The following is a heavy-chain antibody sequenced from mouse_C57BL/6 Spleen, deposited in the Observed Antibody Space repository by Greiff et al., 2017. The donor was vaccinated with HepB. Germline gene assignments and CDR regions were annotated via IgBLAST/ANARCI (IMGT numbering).Heavy chain of an antibody. J-gene: IGHJ4*01. D-gene: IGHD1-1*01. Sequence: EVKLVESEGGLVQPGSSMKLSCTASGFTFSDYYMAWVRQVPEKGLEWVANINYDGSSTYYLDSLKSRFIISRDNAKNILYLQMSSLKSEDTATYYCAREDYYGSSSMDYWGQGTSVTVSS. CDR2: INYDGSST. CDR1: GFTFSDYY. V-gene: IGHV5-16*01. CDR3: AREDYYGSSSMDY.